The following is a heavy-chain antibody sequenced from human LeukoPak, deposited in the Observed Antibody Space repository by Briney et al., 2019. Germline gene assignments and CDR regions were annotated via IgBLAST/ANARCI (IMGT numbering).Heavy chain of an antibody. V-gene: IGHV4-4*02. CDR3: ASWYYDFWSGYYIY. CDR2: IYHSGST. J-gene: IGHJ4*02. Sequence: KPSETLSLTCAVSGGSISSSNWWSWVRQPPGKGLEWIGEIYHSGSTNYNPSLKSRVTISVDTSKNQFSLKLSSVTAADTAVYYCASWYYDFWSGYYIYWGQGTLVTVSS. D-gene: IGHD3-3*01. CDR1: GGSISSSNW.